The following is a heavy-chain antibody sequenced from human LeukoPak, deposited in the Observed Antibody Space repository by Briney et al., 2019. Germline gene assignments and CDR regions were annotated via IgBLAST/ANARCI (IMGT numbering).Heavy chain of an antibody. CDR1: GSTLCYYG. Sequence: AGSLRLSCAASGSTLCYYGMHWVRQAPGKGVEWVALSAHDGIKTHYADSVRGRFTIARDNSKKTLYLQMDSLRPEDTAVYHCAKVTTLLMGDFDSWGQGTLVIVSS. V-gene: IGHV3-30*18. J-gene: IGHJ3*01. CDR3: AKVTTLLMGDFDS. D-gene: IGHD4-11*01. CDR2: SAHDGIKT.